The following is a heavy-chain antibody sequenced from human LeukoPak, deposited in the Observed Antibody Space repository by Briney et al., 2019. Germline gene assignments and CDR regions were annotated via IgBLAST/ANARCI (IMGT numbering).Heavy chain of an antibody. D-gene: IGHD2-15*01. Sequence: GGSLRLSCAASGFTFSSYAISWVRQAPGKGLGWVSAISGSGGSTYYADSVKGRFTISRDNSKNTLYLQMNSLRAEDTAVYYCAKVDIVVVVAAWFDYWGQGTLVTVSS. V-gene: IGHV3-23*01. CDR1: GFTFSSYA. J-gene: IGHJ4*02. CDR2: ISGSGGST. CDR3: AKVDIVVVVAAWFDY.